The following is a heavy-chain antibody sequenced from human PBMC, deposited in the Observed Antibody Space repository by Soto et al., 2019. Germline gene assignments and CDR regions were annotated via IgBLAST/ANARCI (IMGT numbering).Heavy chain of an antibody. CDR2: ISWDGGST. CDR3: AKDIGPGQYDSSGYYFDY. D-gene: IGHD3-22*01. V-gene: IGHV3-43*01. Sequence: GGSLRLSCAASGFTFDDYTMHWVRQAPGKGLEWVSLISWDGGSTYYADSVKGRLTISRDNSKNSLYLQMNSLRTEDTALYYCAKDIGPGQYDSSGYYFDYWGQGTLVTVSS. CDR1: GFTFDDYT. J-gene: IGHJ4*02.